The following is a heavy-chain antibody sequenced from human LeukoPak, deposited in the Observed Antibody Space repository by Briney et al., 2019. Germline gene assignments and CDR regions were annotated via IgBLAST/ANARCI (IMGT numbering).Heavy chain of an antibody. CDR1: GYTFPNYW. D-gene: IGHD6-13*01. Sequence: GESLKISCTGSGYTFPNYWIIWVRQMPGKGLEWMGIIYPADSDTRYSPSFQGQVTVSADRSTSTAYLQWSSLKASDTAMYYCATALAQTHAFDIWGQGTLVTVSS. CDR2: IYPADSDT. CDR3: ATALAQTHAFDI. V-gene: IGHV5-51*01. J-gene: IGHJ3*02.